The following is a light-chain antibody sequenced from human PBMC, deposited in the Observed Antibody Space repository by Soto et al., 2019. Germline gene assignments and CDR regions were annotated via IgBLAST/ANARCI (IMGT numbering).Light chain of an antibody. CDR3: QQYNSYSWT. J-gene: IGKJ1*01. Sequence: DIQMTQSPPTLSASAGDRVTITCRASESISSWLAWYQQKPGKAPKLLMYKASSLESGVPSRFSGSGSGTEFTLTISSLQPDDFVTYYCQQYNSYSWTFGQGTKVDIK. CDR1: ESISSW. V-gene: IGKV1-5*03. CDR2: KAS.